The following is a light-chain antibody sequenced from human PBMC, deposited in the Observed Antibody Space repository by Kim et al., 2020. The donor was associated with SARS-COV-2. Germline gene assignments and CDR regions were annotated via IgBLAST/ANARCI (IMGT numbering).Light chain of an antibody. CDR3: QQYRSYPWT. CDR2: KAS. Sequence: DIQMTQSPSTLSASVGDRVTITCRASRNVDDYLAWYQQKPGGAPKLLIFKASTLKSGVPSRFSGSGYGTEFTLTINSLQPDDFGTYYCQQYRSYPWTFGQGTNVDIK. V-gene: IGKV1-5*03. J-gene: IGKJ1*01. CDR1: RNVDDY.